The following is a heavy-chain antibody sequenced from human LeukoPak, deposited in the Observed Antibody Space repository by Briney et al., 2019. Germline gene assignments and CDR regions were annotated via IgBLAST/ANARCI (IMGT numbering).Heavy chain of an antibody. CDR1: GFTFSSYG. V-gene: IGHV3-9*01. CDR3: AKARGYFDWLLYDY. D-gene: IGHD3-9*01. Sequence: PGGSLRLSCAASGFTFSSYGMSWVRQAPGKGLEWVSSISWNSGTIDYADSVKGRFIISRDNAKNSLYLQMNSLRVEDTALYYCAKARGYFDWLLYDYWGQGTLVTVSS. J-gene: IGHJ4*02. CDR2: ISWNSGTI.